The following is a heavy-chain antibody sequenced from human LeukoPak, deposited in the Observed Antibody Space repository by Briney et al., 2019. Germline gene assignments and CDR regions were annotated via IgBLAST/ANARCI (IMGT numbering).Heavy chain of an antibody. V-gene: IGHV3-11*04. CDR1: GGSISNHNYY. Sequence: LSLTCAVSGGSISNHNYYWAWIRQAPGKGLEWVAYISSSGDTIYYAGSVKGRFTISRDNAKNSLYLQMNSLRAEDTAVYYCARDPYSGSYGNYYYYFMDVWGKGTTVTISS. J-gene: IGHJ6*03. D-gene: IGHD1-26*01. CDR3: ARDPYSGSYGNYYYYFMDV. CDR2: ISSSGDTI.